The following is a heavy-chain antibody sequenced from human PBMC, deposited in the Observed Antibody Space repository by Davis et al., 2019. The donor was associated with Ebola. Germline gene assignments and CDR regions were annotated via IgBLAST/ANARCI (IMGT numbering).Heavy chain of an antibody. CDR2: GTSADT. D-gene: IGHD2/OR15-2a*01. CDR1: GFTFSSHA. CDR3: AKDNRNIWSEV. Sequence: GGSLRLSCAASGFTFSSHAMSWVRQAPGKGLEWVSTYGTSADTYYADSVKGRFTISRDNSKNTLYLQMNGLRVEDTAIYYCAKDNRNIWSEVWGQGTMVTVSS. J-gene: IGHJ3*01. V-gene: IGHV3-23*01.